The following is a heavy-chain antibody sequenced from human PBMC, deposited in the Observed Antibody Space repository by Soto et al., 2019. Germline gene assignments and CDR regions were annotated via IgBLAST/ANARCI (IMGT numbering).Heavy chain of an antibody. Sequence: QVLLQQWGAGLLKPSETLSLTCAVYGGSFSDYYWSWIRQPPGKGLEWIGEINHSGSTNYNPSLKGRVTISVDTSNSPLSLTLSSLTAADTAVYFCARGDFGSGNYWGQGTLVTVSS. CDR2: INHSGST. CDR1: GGSFSDYY. D-gene: IGHD3-10*01. J-gene: IGHJ4*02. V-gene: IGHV4-34*01. CDR3: ARGDFGSGNY.